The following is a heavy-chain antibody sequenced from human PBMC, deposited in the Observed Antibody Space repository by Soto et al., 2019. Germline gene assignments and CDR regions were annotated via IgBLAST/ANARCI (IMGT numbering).Heavy chain of an antibody. CDR3: AKDFSGFLEWFLDY. D-gene: IGHD3-3*01. CDR1: GFTFSSYA. Sequence: PGGSLRLSCAASGFTFSSYAMSWVRQAPGKGLEWVAAISGSGGSTYYADSVKGRFTISRDNSKNTLYLQMKRLRAEDTAVYYSAKDFSGFLEWFLDYWGQGTLVTVSS. J-gene: IGHJ4*02. V-gene: IGHV3-23*01. CDR2: ISGSGGST.